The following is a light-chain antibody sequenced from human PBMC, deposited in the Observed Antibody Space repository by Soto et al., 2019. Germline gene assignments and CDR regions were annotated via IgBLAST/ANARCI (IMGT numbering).Light chain of an antibody. Sequence: DIQMTQSPSTLSASVGDRVTITCRASQSISSSLAWYQQKPGKAPKLLIYKASSLESGVPSRFSGSGSGTEFTLTINSLQPDDFATYYCQQYNSYPWTFGQGTKVEIK. J-gene: IGKJ1*01. V-gene: IGKV1-5*03. CDR1: QSISSS. CDR3: QQYNSYPWT. CDR2: KAS.